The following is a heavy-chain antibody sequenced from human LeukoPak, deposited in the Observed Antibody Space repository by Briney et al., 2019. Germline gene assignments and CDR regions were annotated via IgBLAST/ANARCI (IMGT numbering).Heavy chain of an antibody. CDR2: IYYSGST. V-gene: IGHV4-30-4*08. CDR1: GGSISSGDYY. CDR3: ASQALYCSSTSCYGDYMDV. D-gene: IGHD2-2*01. J-gene: IGHJ6*03. Sequence: SETLSLTCTVSGGSISSGDYYWNWIRQPPGKGLEWIGYIYYSGSTYYNPSLKSRVTISVDTSKNQFSLKLSSVTAADTAVYYCASQALYCSSTSCYGDYMDVWGKGTTVTVSS.